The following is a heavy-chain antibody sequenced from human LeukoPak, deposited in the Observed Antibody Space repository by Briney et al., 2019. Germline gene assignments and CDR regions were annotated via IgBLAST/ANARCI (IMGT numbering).Heavy chain of an antibody. CDR3: ARGGSGYDSFYYYGMDV. D-gene: IGHD5-12*01. CDR1: GGSITSYY. Sequence: SETLSLTCTVSGGSITSYYRSWIRQSPGKGLEWIGYIYDSGSINYNPSLKSRVTISLDTSKNQFSLKLYSVTAADTAVYYCARGGSGYDSFYYYGMDVWGQGTTVTVSS. J-gene: IGHJ6*02. CDR2: IYDSGSI. V-gene: IGHV4-59*01.